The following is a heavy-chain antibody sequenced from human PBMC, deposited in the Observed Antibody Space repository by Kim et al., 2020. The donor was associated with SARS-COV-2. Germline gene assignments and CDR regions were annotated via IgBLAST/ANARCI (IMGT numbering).Heavy chain of an antibody. CDR1: GFTFSSYE. CDR3: ARDSGSRNGVDY. Sequence: GGSLRLSCAASGFTFSSYEMNWVRQAPGKGLEWVSYISTSGSSIYYADSVKGRFTISRDNAKNSRFLQMNSLRVEDTAVYYCARDSGSRNGVDYWGQGTLVTVSS. D-gene: IGHD1-26*01. J-gene: IGHJ4*02. V-gene: IGHV3-48*03. CDR2: ISTSGSSI.